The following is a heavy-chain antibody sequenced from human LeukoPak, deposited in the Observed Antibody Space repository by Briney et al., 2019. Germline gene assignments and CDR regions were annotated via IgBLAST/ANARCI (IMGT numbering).Heavy chain of an antibody. J-gene: IGHJ4*02. CDR2: ISGSGSYI. CDR1: GFTFNSYS. D-gene: IGHD2-21*01. V-gene: IGHV3-21*01. Sequence: GGSLRLSCAASGFTFNSYSMNWVRQAPGKGLEWVSSISGSGSYIYYAESVKSRFTISRDNTENALYLQMNSLRAEDTAVYYCARAPVAGPSLIDYWGQGTLVTVSS. CDR3: ARAPVAGPSLIDY.